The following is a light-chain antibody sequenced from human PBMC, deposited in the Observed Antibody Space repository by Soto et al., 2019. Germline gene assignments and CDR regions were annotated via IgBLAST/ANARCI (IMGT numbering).Light chain of an antibody. J-gene: IGKJ5*01. CDR3: MQALQTPIT. Sequence: DIVMTQSPLSLPVTPGEPASISCRSSQSLLHSNGYNYLDWYLPKPGQSPQLLIYLGSNRASGVPDRFCGSGSGTDFTLKISRVEAEDVGVYYCMQALQTPITFGQGTRMEIK. CDR2: LGS. CDR1: QSLLHSNGYNY. V-gene: IGKV2-28*01.